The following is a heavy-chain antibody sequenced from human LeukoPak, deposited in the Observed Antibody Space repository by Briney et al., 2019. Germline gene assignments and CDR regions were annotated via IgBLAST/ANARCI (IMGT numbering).Heavy chain of an antibody. Sequence: GGSLRLSCAASGFIFDDYAMYWVRQVPGKGLEWVSGISWNGGNVGYADSVQGRFTISRDNTKNSLYLQMNSLRAEDTALYYCAKDRVYHILTSDAFDIWGQGTMVTVSS. J-gene: IGHJ3*02. CDR3: AKDRVYHILTSDAFDI. D-gene: IGHD3-9*01. V-gene: IGHV3-9*01. CDR2: ISWNGGNV. CDR1: GFIFDDYA.